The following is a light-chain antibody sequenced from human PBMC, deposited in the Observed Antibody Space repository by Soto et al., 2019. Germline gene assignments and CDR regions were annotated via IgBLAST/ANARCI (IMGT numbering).Light chain of an antibody. CDR3: HQYYSAPLT. J-gene: IGKJ1*01. CDR1: QSVLNSNNRNY. CDR2: WAS. Sequence: DIVMTQSPDSLAVSLGERATINCKSSQSVLNSNNRNYLAWYQQKAGQPPKLLINWASTRDTGVPDRFSGSGSGTDFPLTISSLQAEDVAVYYCHQYYSAPLTFGQGTKVEIK. V-gene: IGKV4-1*01.